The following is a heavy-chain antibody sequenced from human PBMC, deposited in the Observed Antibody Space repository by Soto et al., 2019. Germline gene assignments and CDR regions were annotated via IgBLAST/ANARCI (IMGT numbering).Heavy chain of an antibody. D-gene: IGHD3-3*01. CDR1: GYTFTSYG. CDR2: ISAYNGNT. J-gene: IGHJ4*02. V-gene: IGHV1-18*01. Sequence: GASVKVSCKASGYTFTSYGISWVRQAPGQGLEWMGWISAYNGNTNYAQKLQGRVTMTTDTSTSTAYMELRSLRSDDTAVYYCARVPNDFWSGYRQDFDYWGQGTLVTVSS. CDR3: ARVPNDFWSGYRQDFDY.